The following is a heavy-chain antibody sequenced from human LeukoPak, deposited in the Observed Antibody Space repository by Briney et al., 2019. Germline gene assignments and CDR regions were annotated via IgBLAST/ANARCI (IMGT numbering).Heavy chain of an antibody. J-gene: IGHJ4*02. CDR1: GGSISNGDNY. D-gene: IGHD1-14*01. CDR2: IYHSGST. Sequence: SQTLSLTCTVSGGSISNGDNYWSGIRQPPGKGLEWIGYIYHSGSTYYNPSLKSRVTISIDTSKNQFSLKLSSVTAADTAVYYCARDASGTSYGYWGQGTLVTVSS. CDR3: ARDASGTSYGY. V-gene: IGHV4-30-4*01.